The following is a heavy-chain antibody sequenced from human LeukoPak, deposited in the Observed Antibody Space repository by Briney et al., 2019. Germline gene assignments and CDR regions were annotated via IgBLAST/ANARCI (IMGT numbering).Heavy chain of an antibody. CDR3: ARDGYYYDSSGYYYPTSDY. V-gene: IGHV3-66*01. D-gene: IGHD3-22*01. CDR2: IYSGGST. J-gene: IGHJ4*02. Sequence: GGSLRLSCAASGFTVSSNYMSWVRQAPGKGLEWVSVIYSGGSTYYADSVKGRFTISRDNSKNTLYLQMNSLRAEDTAVYYCARDGYYYDSSGYYYPTSDYWGQGTLVTVSS. CDR1: GFTVSSNY.